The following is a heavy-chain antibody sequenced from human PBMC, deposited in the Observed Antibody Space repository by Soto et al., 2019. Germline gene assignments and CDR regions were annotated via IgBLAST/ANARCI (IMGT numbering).Heavy chain of an antibody. Sequence: GSLRLSCVASGIPFGSRAMSWVRQAPGEGLEWVSSITDSGGDAKYADSVRGRFTISRDNSKNTLYLQMSSQRAEDSAVYYCARGTTDAYPVSRIFYFWGRWTLVTVAS. CDR3: ARGTTDAYPVSRIFYF. CDR1: GIPFGSRA. D-gene: IGHD4-17*01. V-gene: IGHV3-23*01. CDR2: ITDSGGDA. J-gene: IGHJ4*02.